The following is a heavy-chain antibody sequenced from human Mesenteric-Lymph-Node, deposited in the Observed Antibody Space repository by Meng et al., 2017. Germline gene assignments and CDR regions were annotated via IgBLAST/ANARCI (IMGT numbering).Heavy chain of an antibody. CDR3: ATKMHGSYRWDY. J-gene: IGHJ4*02. V-gene: IGHV5-51*01. CDR2: IFARDSQT. D-gene: IGHD3-10*01. CDR1: GYTFTDYW. Sequence: GESLKISCTGSGYTFTDYWIAWVRQMPGKGLECMGIIFARDSQTIYTPSIQGQVTMSVDKSIRTAYLQWSSLQASDTATYYCATKMHGSYRWDYWGQGALVTVSS.